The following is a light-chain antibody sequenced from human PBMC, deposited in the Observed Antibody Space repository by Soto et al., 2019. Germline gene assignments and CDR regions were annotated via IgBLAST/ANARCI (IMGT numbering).Light chain of an antibody. CDR1: QSVSID. J-gene: IGKJ1*01. CDR2: GAS. Sequence: EILMTQSRGALSVSPGEVSTLSCRASQSVSIDLAWYQQTPGQAPRLLIYGASTRATGIPVRFSGSASGTEFTLTISSLQSEDFTVYYCQQYNKWPLTFGQGTKVDIK. CDR3: QQYNKWPLT. V-gene: IGKV3-15*01.